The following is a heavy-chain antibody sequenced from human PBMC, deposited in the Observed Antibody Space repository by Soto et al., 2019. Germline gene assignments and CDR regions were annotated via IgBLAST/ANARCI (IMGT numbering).Heavy chain of an antibody. Sequence: QVQLVQSGAEVKKPGSSVKVSCKASGGTFSSYAITWVRQAPGQGLERMGGIIPIFATADYAQKFQGRVTITADESTSTAARELRSLRSEDTAVYYCASPVATVYYYYGMDVWGQGTTVTVSS. D-gene: IGHD2-21*02. J-gene: IGHJ6*02. CDR2: IIPIFATA. CDR3: ASPVATVYYYYGMDV. CDR1: GGTFSSYA. V-gene: IGHV1-69*12.